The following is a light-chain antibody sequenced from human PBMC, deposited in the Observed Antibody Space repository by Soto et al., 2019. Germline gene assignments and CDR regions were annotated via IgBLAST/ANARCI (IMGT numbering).Light chain of an antibody. CDR2: DVS. V-gene: IGLV2-11*01. Sequence: QSALTQPRSVYESPVHSVTISCNGTSRDVGGYNYVSWYQQHPGKAPKFMIYDVSKRPSGVPDRFSGSKSGNTASLTISGLHADDEADYYCCSYAGSYKGYVFGTGTKLTVL. J-gene: IGLJ1*01. CDR3: CSYAGSYKGYV. CDR1: SRDVGGYNY.